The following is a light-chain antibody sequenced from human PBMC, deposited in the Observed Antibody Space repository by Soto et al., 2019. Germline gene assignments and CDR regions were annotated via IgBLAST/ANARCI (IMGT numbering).Light chain of an antibody. V-gene: IGKV3-11*01. CDR3: QQRRNWPPGIN. CDR1: QIVGSS. CDR2: DAS. J-gene: IGKJ5*01. Sequence: EIVLTQSLATLSLSPGEIATLSCRASQIVGSSLAWYPQKPGQAPRLLIYDASNRATGVPARFSGSGSGTDFTLTISSLEPEDFAVYYCQQRRNWPPGINFGQGTRLEIK.